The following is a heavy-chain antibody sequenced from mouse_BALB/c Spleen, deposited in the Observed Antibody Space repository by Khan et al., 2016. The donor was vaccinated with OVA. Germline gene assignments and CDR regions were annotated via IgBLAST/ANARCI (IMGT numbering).Heavy chain of an antibody. V-gene: IGHV5-17*02. CDR2: ISSGSNTI. J-gene: IGHJ4*01. CDR1: GFTFSSFG. CDR3: ARRGIYDGYYGGAMDY. Sequence: EVELVESGGGLVQPGGSRKLSCAASGFTFSSFGMHWVRQAPEKGLEWVAYISSGSNTIYYADTVKGRFTISRDNPKNTLFLQMTSLRSEDTALYYCARRGIYDGYYGGAMDYWGQGTSVTVSS. D-gene: IGHD2-3*01.